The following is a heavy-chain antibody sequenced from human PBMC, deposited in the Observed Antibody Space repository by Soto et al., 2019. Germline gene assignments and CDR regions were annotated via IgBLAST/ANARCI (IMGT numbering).Heavy chain of an antibody. CDR1: GYSFTSYW. D-gene: IGHD3-22*01. J-gene: IGHJ4*02. Sequence: ESLKISCKGSGYSFTSYWIGWVRQMPGKGLEWMGIIYPGDSDTRYSPSFQGQVTISADKSISTAYLQWSSLKASDTAMYYCARGSSPIFDYYDSSGYYAYFDYWGQGTLVTVSS. CDR2: IYPGDSDT. CDR3: ARGSSPIFDYYDSSGYYAYFDY. V-gene: IGHV5-51*01.